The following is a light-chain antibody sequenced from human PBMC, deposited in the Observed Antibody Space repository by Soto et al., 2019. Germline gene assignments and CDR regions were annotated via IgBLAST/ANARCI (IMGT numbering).Light chain of an antibody. CDR1: QGISNY. CDR3: QKYNSAPWT. J-gene: IGKJ1*01. V-gene: IGKV1-27*01. CDR2: AAS. Sequence: DIQMTQSPSSLSASVGVRVTITCRASQGISNYVAWYQQKPGKVPKLLIYAASTLQSGVTSRFSGSGSGTDFTLTISSLQPEDVGTDYCQKYNSAPWTVGQGTKVEIK.